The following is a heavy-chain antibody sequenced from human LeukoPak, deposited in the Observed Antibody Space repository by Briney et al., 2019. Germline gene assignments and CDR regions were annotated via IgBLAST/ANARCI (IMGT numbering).Heavy chain of an antibody. CDR3: ARWDSSGSYFDY. J-gene: IGHJ4*02. Sequence: SVKVSCKASGGTFSSYAISWVRQAPGQGLEWMGRIIPIFGIANYAQKFQGGVTITADKSTSTAYMELSSLRSEDTAVYYCARWDSSGSYFDYWGQGTLVTVSS. CDR1: GGTFSSYA. CDR2: IIPIFGIA. V-gene: IGHV1-69*04. D-gene: IGHD3-22*01.